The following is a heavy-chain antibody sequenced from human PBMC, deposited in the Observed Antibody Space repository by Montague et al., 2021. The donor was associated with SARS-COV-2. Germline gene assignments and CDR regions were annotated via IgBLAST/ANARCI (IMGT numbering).Heavy chain of an antibody. CDR1: DGSFSDYS. V-gene: IGHV4-34*01. Sequence: SKTLSLTCAVYDGSFSDYSWTWIRQPPGKGLEWIGEINHRGSTNYNPSLKSRVTISVDTSKNQFSLKMISVTAADTAVYYCARGRQHINMVVVVVTGGEYYFDXWGQGTLVAVSS. CDR2: INHRGST. CDR3: ARGRQHINMVVVVVTGGEYYFDX. D-gene: IGHD3-22*01. J-gene: IGHJ4*02.